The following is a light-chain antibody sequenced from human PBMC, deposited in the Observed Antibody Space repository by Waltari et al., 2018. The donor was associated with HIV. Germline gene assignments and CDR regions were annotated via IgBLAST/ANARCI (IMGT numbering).Light chain of an antibody. V-gene: IGKV3-15*01. CDR1: ETIHNN. Sequence: EIIMTQSPLTLSVSPGDRVTLPGRASETIHNNLAWYQPKPGQAPRLLIFGASTRATGIPARCSGSGSGTDFSLTISSLQSEDFAVYYCQHYDNWPPWTFGQGTTVESK. CDR3: QHYDNWPPWT. CDR2: GAS. J-gene: IGKJ1*01.